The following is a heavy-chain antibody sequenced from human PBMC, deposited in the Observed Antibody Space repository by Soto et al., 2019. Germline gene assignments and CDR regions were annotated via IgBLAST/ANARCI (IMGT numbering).Heavy chain of an antibody. CDR1: GFTFSNYG. Sequence: LXLSFAAPGFTFSNYGMHWVRQAPGKGLEWVAVIWYDGNNKYYADSVKGRFTISRDNSNNTLYVQMTSLRAEDTAVYYCARGLHSLFDYWGQGTLVTVSS. J-gene: IGHJ4*02. CDR3: ARGLHSLFDY. CDR2: IWYDGNNK. D-gene: IGHD2-21*01. V-gene: IGHV3-33*01.